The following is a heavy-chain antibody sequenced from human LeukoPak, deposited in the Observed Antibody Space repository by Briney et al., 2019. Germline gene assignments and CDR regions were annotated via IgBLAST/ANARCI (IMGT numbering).Heavy chain of an antibody. CDR3: AKEYDPWGHYFDY. CDR1: GFTVSSNY. V-gene: IGHV3-66*01. J-gene: IGHJ4*02. CDR2: IYSGGST. Sequence: PGGSLRLSCAASGFTVSSNYMSWVRQAPGKGLEWVSVIYSGGSTYYADSVKGRFTISRDNSKNTLYLQMNSLRAEDTAVYYCAKEYDPWGHYFDYWGQGTLVTVSS. D-gene: IGHD7-27*01.